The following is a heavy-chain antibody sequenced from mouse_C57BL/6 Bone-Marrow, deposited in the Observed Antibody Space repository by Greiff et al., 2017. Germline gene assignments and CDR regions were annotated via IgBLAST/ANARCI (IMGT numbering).Heavy chain of an antibody. D-gene: IGHD4-1*01. Sequence: EVQLQESGPGLAKPSQTLSLTCSFTGYSITSDYWNWIRKFPGNNLEYMGYIIYSGSTSYNPSIKSRISITRDTSTNQYYLQLNSVTTEDTATYYCARLGRGFYIDYWGQGTTLTVSS. CDR2: IIYSGST. J-gene: IGHJ2*01. CDR3: ARLGRGFYIDY. CDR1: GYSITSDY. V-gene: IGHV3-8*01.